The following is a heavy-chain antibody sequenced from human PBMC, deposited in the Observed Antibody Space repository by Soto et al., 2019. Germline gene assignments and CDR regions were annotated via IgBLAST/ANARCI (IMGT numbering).Heavy chain of an antibody. Sequence: PGGSLRLSCAASGFPFSSYGMHLVRQSPGKGLEWVAVISYDGSNKYYADSVKGRLTISRDNSKNTLYLQMNSLRAEDTAVYYCAKDVVEGSRWYDAFDIWGQGTMVTVSS. CDR1: GFPFSSYG. CDR2: ISYDGSNK. V-gene: IGHV3-30*18. J-gene: IGHJ3*02. CDR3: AKDVVEGSRWYDAFDI. D-gene: IGHD6-19*01.